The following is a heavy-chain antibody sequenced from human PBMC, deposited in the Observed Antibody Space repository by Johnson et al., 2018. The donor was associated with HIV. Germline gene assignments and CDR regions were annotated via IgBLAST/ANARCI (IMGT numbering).Heavy chain of an antibody. J-gene: IGHJ3*02. Sequence: VQLVESGGGLAKPAWSPRLSCAASQFIFSNYYINCVRQAPGKGLEWVSVIYSGGSTYYADSVKGRFTISRDNGRGLVYLQMHSLTAADTAVYYCARKYIWGQGTRVTVSS. CDR3: ARKYI. CDR2: IYSGGST. CDR1: QFIFSNYY. V-gene: IGHV3-66*01.